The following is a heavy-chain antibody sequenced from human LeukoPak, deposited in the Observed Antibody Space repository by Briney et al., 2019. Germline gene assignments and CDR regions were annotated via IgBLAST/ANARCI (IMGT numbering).Heavy chain of an antibody. J-gene: IGHJ3*02. CDR3: ARDRGYDILTGYYAFAFDI. CDR2: IYYSGST. V-gene: IGHV4-59*01. CDR1: GGFISSYY. D-gene: IGHD3-9*01. Sequence: SETLSLTCTVSGGFISSYYWSWIRQPPGKGLEWIGYIYYSGSTNYNPSLMSRVTISVDTSKNQFSLKLSSVTAADTAVYYCARDRGYDILTGYYAFAFDIWGQGTMVTVSS.